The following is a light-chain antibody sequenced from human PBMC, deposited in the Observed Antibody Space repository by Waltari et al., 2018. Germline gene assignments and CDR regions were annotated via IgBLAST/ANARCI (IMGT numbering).Light chain of an antibody. J-gene: IGKJ1*01. CDR3: QQYNTHL. CDR1: QNIGTW. V-gene: IGKV1-5*01. CDR2: HAS. Sequence: DIQMTQSPSTLSASVGDRVTITCRASQNIGTWLAWYQQKPGKAPKLLIYHASSLESGVSSRFSGSGSGTEFTLTITSLQPDDFATYYCQQYNTHLFGQGTKVELK.